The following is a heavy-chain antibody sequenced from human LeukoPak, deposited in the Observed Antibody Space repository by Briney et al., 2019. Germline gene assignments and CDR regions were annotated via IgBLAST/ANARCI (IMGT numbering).Heavy chain of an antibody. J-gene: IGHJ6*03. CDR3: ARDLATYSGYEYYYYYYYMDV. V-gene: IGHV4-4*07. D-gene: IGHD5-12*01. CDR1: GGSISSYY. Sequence: SETLSLTCTVSGGSISSYYWSWIRQPAGKGLEWIGRIYTSGSTNYNPSLKSRVTMSVDTSKNQISLKLSSVTAADTAVYYCARDLATYSGYEYYYYYYYMDVWGKGTTVTVSS. CDR2: IYTSGST.